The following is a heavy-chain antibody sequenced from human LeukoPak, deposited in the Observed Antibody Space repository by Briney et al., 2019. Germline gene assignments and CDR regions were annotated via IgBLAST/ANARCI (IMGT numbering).Heavy chain of an antibody. V-gene: IGHV4-59*01. CDR2: IYYSGTT. J-gene: IGHJ4*02. CDR1: GGSISSYY. Sequence: SETLSLTCTVSGGSISSYYWSWIRQPPGEALEWIGYIYYSGTTNYNPSLKSRVTISVDTSKNQSSLKLSSVTAADTAVYYCARDNSGYCRGGSCYHFDYWGQGTLVTVSS. D-gene: IGHD2-15*01. CDR3: ARDNSGYCRGGSCYHFDY.